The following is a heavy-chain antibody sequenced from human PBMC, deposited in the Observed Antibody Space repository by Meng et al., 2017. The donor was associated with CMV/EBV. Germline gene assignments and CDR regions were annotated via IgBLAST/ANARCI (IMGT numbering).Heavy chain of an antibody. J-gene: IGHJ4*02. Sequence: QGQLQESGQGLLKPPTTLPLTCTVSGGSISSYYWSWFRQPAGKGLEWIGRIYTSGSTNYNPSLKSRVTMSVDTSKNQFSLKLSSVTAADTAVYYCARHGDTAMVVGIDYWGQGTLVTVSS. D-gene: IGHD5-18*01. CDR2: IYTSGST. CDR1: GGSISSYY. V-gene: IGHV4-4*07. CDR3: ARHGDTAMVVGIDY.